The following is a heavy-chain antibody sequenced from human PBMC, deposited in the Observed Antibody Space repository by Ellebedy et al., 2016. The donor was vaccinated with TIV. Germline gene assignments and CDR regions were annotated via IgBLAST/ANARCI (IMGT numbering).Heavy chain of an antibody. Sequence: GESLKISCVASGFTFSDHHMDWVRQAPGKGLEWVGFIRGKTYGGTTEYAGSVKGRFSISRDDSKNSVYLHMNSLKTEDTAVYYCARGNWYCDLWGRGTLVTVSA. CDR2: IRGKTYGGTT. J-gene: IGHJ2*01. CDR3: ARGNWYCDL. V-gene: IGHV3-72*01. CDR1: GFTFSDHH.